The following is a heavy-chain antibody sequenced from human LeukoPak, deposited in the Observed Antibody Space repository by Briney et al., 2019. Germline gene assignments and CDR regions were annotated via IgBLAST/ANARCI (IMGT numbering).Heavy chain of an antibody. J-gene: IGHJ4*02. V-gene: IGHV4-34*01. Sequence: SETLSLTCAVYGGSFSGCSWSWIRQPPGKGLEWIGEITHSGSTNYNPSLTSRVTISVDKSKNQLSLKLNSVTAADTAVYYCARGSPPILFDYWGQGTLVTVSS. CDR3: ARGSPPILFDY. CDR1: GGSFSGCS. CDR2: ITHSGST.